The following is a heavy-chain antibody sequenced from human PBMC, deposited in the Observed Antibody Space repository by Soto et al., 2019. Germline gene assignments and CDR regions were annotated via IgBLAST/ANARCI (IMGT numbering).Heavy chain of an antibody. CDR3: AKDQGYCSSTSCYQGYYYGMDV. D-gene: IGHD2-2*01. CDR2: ISWDGGST. Sequence: GGSLRLSCAASGFTFDDYAMHWVRQAPGKGLEWVSLISWDGGSTYYADSVKGRFTISRDNSKNSLYLQMNSLRAEDTALYYCAKDQGYCSSTSCYQGYYYGMDVWGQGTTVTVSS. J-gene: IGHJ6*02. CDR1: GFTFDDYA. V-gene: IGHV3-43D*03.